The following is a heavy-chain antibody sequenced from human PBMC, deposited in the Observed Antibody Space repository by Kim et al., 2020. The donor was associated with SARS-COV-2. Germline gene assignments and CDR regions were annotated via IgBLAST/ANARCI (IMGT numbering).Heavy chain of an antibody. CDR2: ISYDGSNK. CDR1: GFTFSSYG. V-gene: IGHV3-30*18. D-gene: IGHD3-10*01. Sequence: GGSLRLSCAASGFTFSSYGMHWVRQAPGKGLEWVAVISYDGSNKYYADSVKGRFTISRDNSKNTLYLQMNSLRAEDTAVYYCAKSYGSGSSDTYYFDYWGQGTLVTVSS. CDR3: AKSYGSGSSDTYYFDY. J-gene: IGHJ4*02.